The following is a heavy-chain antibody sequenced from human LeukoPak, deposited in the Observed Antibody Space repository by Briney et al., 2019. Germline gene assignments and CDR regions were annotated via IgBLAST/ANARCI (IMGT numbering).Heavy chain of an antibody. V-gene: IGHV3-23*01. Sequence: PGGSLRLSCAASGFTFSSYAMSWVRQAPGKGLEWVSAISGSGGSTCYADSVKGRFTISRDNSKNTLYLQMNSLRAEDTAVYYCARDRLEAVAGTRCFDYCGQGTLVTVSS. J-gene: IGHJ4*02. D-gene: IGHD6-19*01. CDR1: GFTFSSYA. CDR3: ARDRLEAVAGTRCFDY. CDR2: ISGSGGST.